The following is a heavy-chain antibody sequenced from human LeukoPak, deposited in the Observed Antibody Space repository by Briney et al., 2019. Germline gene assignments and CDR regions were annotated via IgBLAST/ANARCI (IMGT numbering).Heavy chain of an antibody. CDR2: ISWNSGSV. D-gene: IGHD2-21*02. J-gene: IGHJ4*02. V-gene: IGHV3-9*01. CDR3: AKASLSVVVTTMFDY. CDR1: GFTFDDYA. Sequence: GGSLRLSCAASGFTFDDYAMHWVRQAPGKGLEWVSGISWNSGSVGYADSVKGRFTISRDNAKNSLYLQMNSLRAEDTALYYCAKASLSVVVTTMFDYWGQGTLVTVSS.